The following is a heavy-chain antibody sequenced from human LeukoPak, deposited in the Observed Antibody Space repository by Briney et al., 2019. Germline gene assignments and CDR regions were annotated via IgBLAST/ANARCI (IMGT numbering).Heavy chain of an antibody. CDR3: ARGLGRTVRGVHEGQKNNWFDP. CDR1: GGSISSGGYS. V-gene: IGHV4-34*01. D-gene: IGHD3-10*01. CDR2: INHSGST. J-gene: IGHJ5*02. Sequence: SETLSLTCAVSGGSISSGGYSWSWIRQPPGKGLEWIGEINHSGSTNYNPSLKSRVTISVDTSKNQFSLKLSSVTAADTAVYYCARGLGRTVRGVHEGQKNNWFDPWGQGTLVTVSS.